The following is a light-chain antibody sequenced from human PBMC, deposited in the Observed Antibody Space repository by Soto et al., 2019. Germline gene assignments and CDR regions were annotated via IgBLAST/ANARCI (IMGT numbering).Light chain of an antibody. Sequence: EIVMTQSPANLSVSPGERATLSCRASQSVSSNLAWYQQKPGQGPRLLIYGASTRATSIPASFSGSRSGKEFTLTINSLPSEDFAGYYWQQCNRWPPYIFGQGTKLEIK. J-gene: IGKJ2*01. CDR3: QQCNRWPPYI. CDR1: QSVSSN. V-gene: IGKV3-15*01. CDR2: GAS.